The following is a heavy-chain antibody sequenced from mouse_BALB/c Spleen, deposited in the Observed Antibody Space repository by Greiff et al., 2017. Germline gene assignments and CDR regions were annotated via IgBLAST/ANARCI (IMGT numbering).Heavy chain of an antibody. CDR2: IWSGGST. V-gene: IGHV2-4-1*01. D-gene: IGHD1-1*01. CDR1: GFSLTSYG. J-gene: IGHJ3*01. Sequence: QVQLQQSGPGLVQPSQSLSITCTVSGFSLTSYGVHWVRQSPGKGLEWLGVIWSGGSTDYNAAIISSLNISKDNSKGQVFFKMNSLQANDTAIFYCARNEDYYDSYFAYWGQGTLVTVSA. CDR3: ARNEDYYDSYFAY.